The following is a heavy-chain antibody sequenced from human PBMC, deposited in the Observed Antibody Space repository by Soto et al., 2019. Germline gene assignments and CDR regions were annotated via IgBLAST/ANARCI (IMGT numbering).Heavy chain of an antibody. J-gene: IGHJ5*02. Sequence: EVQLVESGGGLVQPGGSLRISCSASGFTFSNYWMHWVRQVPGKGLMWVSRINSDGSSTSYADSVKGRLTISRDNAKNTLNLQMNILRAEDTAVYYCARSAYGDANWFDPWGQGIMVTVSS. V-gene: IGHV3-74*01. CDR2: INSDGSST. CDR1: GFTFSNYW. CDR3: ARSAYGDANWFDP. D-gene: IGHD4-17*01.